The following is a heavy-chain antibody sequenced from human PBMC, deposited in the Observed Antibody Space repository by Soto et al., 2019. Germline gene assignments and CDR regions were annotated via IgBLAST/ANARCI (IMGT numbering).Heavy chain of an antibody. CDR2: ISYDGSNK. CDR1: GFTFSSYG. V-gene: IGHV3-30*18. D-gene: IGHD6-13*01. CDR3: AKDGDSSSDLGYYYYGMDV. Sequence: QVQLVESGGGVVQPGRSLRLSCAASGFTFSSYGMHWVRQAPGTGLEWVAVISYDGSNKYYADSVKGRFTISRDKSKNTLYLQMNSLGAEDTAVYYCAKDGDSSSDLGYYYYGMDVWGQGTTVTVSS. J-gene: IGHJ6*02.